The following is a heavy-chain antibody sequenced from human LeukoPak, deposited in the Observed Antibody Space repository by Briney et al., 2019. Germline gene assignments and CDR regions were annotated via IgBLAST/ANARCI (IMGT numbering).Heavy chain of an antibody. CDR1: GGSISSSSYY. D-gene: IGHD3-10*02. CDR3: ASLRSGSYYIDYYYGMDV. V-gene: IGHV4-39*01. J-gene: IGHJ6*02. Sequence: SETLSLTCTVSGGSISSSSYYWGWIRQPPGKGPEWIGSIYYSGSTYYNPSLKSRVTISVDTSKNQFSLKLSSVTAADTAVYYCASLRSGSYYIDYYYGMDVWGQGTTVTVSS. CDR2: IYYSGST.